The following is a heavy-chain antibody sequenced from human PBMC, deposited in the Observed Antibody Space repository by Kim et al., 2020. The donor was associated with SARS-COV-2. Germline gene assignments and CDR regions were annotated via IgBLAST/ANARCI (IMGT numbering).Heavy chain of an antibody. J-gene: IGHJ4*02. Sequence: GGSLRLSCAASGFTFSSYAMHWVRQAPGKGLEWVAVISYDGSNKYYADSVKGRFTISRDNSKNTLYLQMNSLRAEDTAVYYCARDAAAGTGNFDYWGQGTLVTVSS. D-gene: IGHD6-13*01. V-gene: IGHV3-30*04. CDR1: GFTFSSYA. CDR3: ARDAAAGTGNFDY. CDR2: ISYDGSNK.